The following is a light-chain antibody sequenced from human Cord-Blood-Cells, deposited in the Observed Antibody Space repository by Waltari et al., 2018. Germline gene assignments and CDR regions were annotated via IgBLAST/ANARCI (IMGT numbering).Light chain of an antibody. V-gene: IGLV6-57*02. Sequence: NFMLTQPHSVSESPGKTVTISCTGSSGSIASNYVQWYQQRPGSAPTTVIYEDNQRPSGVPDRVSGSIDSSSNSASLTISGLKTEDEADYYCQSYDSSNQRVFGGGTKLTVL. CDR3: QSYDSSNQRV. CDR2: EDN. J-gene: IGLJ3*02. CDR1: SGSIASNY.